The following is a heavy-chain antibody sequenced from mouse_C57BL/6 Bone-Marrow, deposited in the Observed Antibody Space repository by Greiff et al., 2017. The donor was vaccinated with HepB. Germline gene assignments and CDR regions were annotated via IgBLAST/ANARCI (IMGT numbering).Heavy chain of an antibody. V-gene: IGHV1-19*01. CDR3: ARDYYGRYFDV. J-gene: IGHJ1*03. D-gene: IGHD1-1*01. CDR2: INPYNGGT. CDR1: GYTFTDYY. Sequence: EVQLVESGPVLVKPGASVKMSCKASGYTFTDYYMNWVKQSHGKSLEWIGVINPYNGGTSYNQKFKGKATLTVDKSSSTAYMELNSLTSEDSAVYYCARDYYGRYFDVWGTGTTVTVSS.